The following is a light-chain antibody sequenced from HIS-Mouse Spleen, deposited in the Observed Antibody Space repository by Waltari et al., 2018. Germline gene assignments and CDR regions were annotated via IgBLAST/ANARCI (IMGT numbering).Light chain of an antibody. V-gene: IGLV3-10*01. CDR1: AWPTKY. J-gene: IGLJ2*01. CDR3: YSTDSSGNHRV. Sequence: SYELTQPPSVSVSPGQTARITCSGDAWPTKYDYWYQQKSGQAPVLVIYEDSKRPSGIPERFSVSSSGTMATLTISGAQVEDEADYYCYSTDSSGNHRVFGGGTKLTVL. CDR2: EDS.